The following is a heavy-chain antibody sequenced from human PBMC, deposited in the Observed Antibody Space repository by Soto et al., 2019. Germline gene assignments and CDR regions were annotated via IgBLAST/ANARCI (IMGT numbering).Heavy chain of an antibody. CDR3: TTRY. V-gene: IGHV3-15*01. J-gene: IGHJ4*02. CDR1: VFTFTYAW. Sequence: GGSLRLSCAASVFTFTYAWMSWVRQAPGKGLEWVGRIKSKTDGGTTDYAAPVKGRFTISRDDSTNTVFLQMNSLQIEDTAVYYCTTRYWGQGTLVTVSS. CDR2: IKSKTDGGTT.